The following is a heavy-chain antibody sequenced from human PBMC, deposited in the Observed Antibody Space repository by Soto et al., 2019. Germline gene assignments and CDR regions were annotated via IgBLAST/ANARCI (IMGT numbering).Heavy chain of an antibody. V-gene: IGHV3-15*01. CDR1: GFSLTYAW. CDR3: TTDRVPYGMDV. CDR2: VKSNPDGGRI. J-gene: IGHJ6*02. Sequence: PGGSLRLSCTASGFSLTYAWVSWVRQAAGKGLEWVGRVKSNPDGGRIDYAAPVKGRFTISRDDSKKTVYLQMNSLKTEDTAVYYCTTDRVPYGMDVWGQGTTVTVSS.